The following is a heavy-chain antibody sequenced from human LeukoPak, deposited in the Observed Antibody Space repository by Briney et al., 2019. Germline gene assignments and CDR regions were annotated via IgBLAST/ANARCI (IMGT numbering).Heavy chain of an antibody. CDR1: GFTFDDYA. CDR2: ISWNSGSI. V-gene: IGHV3-9*01. J-gene: IGHJ6*02. CDR3: ARDPDV. Sequence: GGSLRLSCAASGFTFDDYAMHWVRQAPGKGLEWVSGISWNSGSIGYADSVKGRFTISRDNAKNSLYLQMNSLRAEDTAVYYCARDPDVWGQGTTVTVSS.